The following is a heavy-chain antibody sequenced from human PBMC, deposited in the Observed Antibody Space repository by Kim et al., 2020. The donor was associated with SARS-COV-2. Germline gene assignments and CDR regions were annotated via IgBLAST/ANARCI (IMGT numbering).Heavy chain of an antibody. Sequence: SETLSLTCTVSGGSISSGDYYWSWIRQPPGKGLEWIGYIYYSGSTYYNPSLKSRVTISVDTSKNQFSLKLSSVTAADTAVYYCARDQTFPRWYFDYWGQGTLVTVSS. CDR2: IYYSGST. V-gene: IGHV4-30-4*01. CDR1: GGSISSGDYY. CDR3: ARDQTFPRWYFDY. D-gene: IGHD2-15*01. J-gene: IGHJ4*02.